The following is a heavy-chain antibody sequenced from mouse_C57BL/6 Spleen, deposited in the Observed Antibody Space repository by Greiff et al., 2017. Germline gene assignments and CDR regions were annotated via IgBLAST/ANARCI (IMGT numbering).Heavy chain of an antibody. D-gene: IGHD2-3*01. CDR2: IDPSDSYT. J-gene: IGHJ2*01. V-gene: IGHV1-69*01. Sequence: VQLQQPGAELVMPGASVKLSCKASGYTFTSYWMHWVKQRPGQGLEWIGEIDPSDSYTNYNQKFKGKSTLTVDKSSSTAYMQLSSLTSEDSAVYYCARRRGYYYFDYWGQGTTLTVSS. CDR3: ARRRGYYYFDY. CDR1: GYTFTSYW.